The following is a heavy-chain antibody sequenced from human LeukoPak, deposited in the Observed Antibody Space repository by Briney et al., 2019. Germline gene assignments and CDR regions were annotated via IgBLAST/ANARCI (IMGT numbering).Heavy chain of an antibody. D-gene: IGHD2-15*01. J-gene: IGHJ6*03. CDR1: GGSISNGSYY. CDR2: IYTSGST. Sequence: SETLSLTCTVSGGSISNGSYYWSWIRQPAGKGLEWIGRIYTSGSTNYNPSLKSRVTISVDTSKNQFSLKLSSVTAADTAVYYCARAPYCSGGSCRYYYYYMDVWGKGTTVTVSS. V-gene: IGHV4-61*02. CDR3: ARAPYCSGGSCRYYYYYMDV.